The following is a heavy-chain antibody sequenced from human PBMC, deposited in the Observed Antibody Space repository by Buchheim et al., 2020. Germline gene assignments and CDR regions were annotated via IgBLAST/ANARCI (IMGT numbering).Heavy chain of an antibody. CDR2: ISGSGGST. Sequence: EVQLVESGGGLVQPGGSLRLSCAASGFTFSSYAMSWVRQAPGKGLEWVSAISGSGGSTYYADSVKGRFTISRDNSKNTLYLQMNSLRAEDTAVYYCAKVKKFPYGNYYDSSGSYGMDVWGQRTT. V-gene: IGHV3-23*04. CDR3: AKVKKFPYGNYYDSSGSYGMDV. D-gene: IGHD3-22*01. CDR1: GFTFSSYA. J-gene: IGHJ6*02.